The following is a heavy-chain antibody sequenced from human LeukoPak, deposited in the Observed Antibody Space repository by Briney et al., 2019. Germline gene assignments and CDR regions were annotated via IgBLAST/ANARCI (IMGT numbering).Heavy chain of an antibody. CDR3: ARASVLLWFGELDLFEGWFDY. V-gene: IGHV1-2*02. CDR1: GYTFTGYY. J-gene: IGHJ5*01. D-gene: IGHD3-10*01. CDR2: INPNSGGT. Sequence: GASVKVSCKASGYTFTGYYMHWVRQAPGQGLEWMGWINPNSGGTNYAQKFQGRVTMTRDTSISTAYMELSRLRSDDTAVYYCARASVLLWFGELDLFEGWFDYWGQGTLVTVSS.